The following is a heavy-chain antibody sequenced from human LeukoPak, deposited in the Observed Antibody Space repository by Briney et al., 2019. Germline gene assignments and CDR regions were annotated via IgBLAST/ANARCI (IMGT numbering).Heavy chain of an antibody. CDR3: AKNPGDY. CDR1: GFTFSSYG. CDR2: ISYDGSNK. J-gene: IGHJ4*02. Sequence: GGSLRLSCAASGFTFSSYGMHWVRQAPGKGLEWVAVISYDGSNKYYADSVKGRFTISRDNSKNTLYLQMNSLRAEDTAVDYCAKNPGDYWGQGTLVTVSS. V-gene: IGHV3-30*18.